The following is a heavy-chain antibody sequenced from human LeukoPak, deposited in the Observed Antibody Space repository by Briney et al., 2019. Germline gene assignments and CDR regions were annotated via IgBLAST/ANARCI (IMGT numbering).Heavy chain of an antibody. Sequence: QPGGSLRLSCAASGFTFSSYWMTWVRQAPGKGLEWVANIKQDGSEKYYVDSVKGRFTISRDNAKNSLYLQMNSLRAEDTAVYYCARGSTRTVTIPLEYWGQGTLVTVSS. CDR2: IKQDGSEK. J-gene: IGHJ4*02. CDR1: GFTFSSYW. V-gene: IGHV3-7*01. CDR3: ARGSTRTVTIPLEY. D-gene: IGHD4-11*01.